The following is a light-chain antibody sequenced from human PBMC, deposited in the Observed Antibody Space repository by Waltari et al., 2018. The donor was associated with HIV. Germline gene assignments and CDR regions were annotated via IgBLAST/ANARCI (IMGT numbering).Light chain of an antibody. CDR1: QSLLHSNGYNY. CDR3: MQALQTPLT. Sequence: DIVMTQSPLSLPVTPGEPASISCRSSQSLLHSNGYNYLDWYLQKPGQSPQLLIYLGSNLASGVPYMFSGSGSGTDFTLNIIRVEAEDVGVYYCMQALQTPLTFGGGTKVEIK. CDR2: LGS. V-gene: IGKV2-28*01. J-gene: IGKJ4*01.